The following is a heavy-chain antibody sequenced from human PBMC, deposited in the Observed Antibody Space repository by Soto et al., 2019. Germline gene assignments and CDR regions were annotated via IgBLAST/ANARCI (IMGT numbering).Heavy chain of an antibody. CDR3: AREGSGGSNGGYYYYYGMDV. CDR2: ISSSGSTI. D-gene: IGHD2-15*01. Sequence: PGGSLRLSCAASGFTFSSYEMNWVRQAPGKGLEWVSYISSSGSTIYYADSVKGRFTISRDNAKNSLYLQMNSLRAEDTAVYYCAREGSGGSNGGYYYYYGMDVWGQGTTVTVSS. J-gene: IGHJ6*02. CDR1: GFTFSSYE. V-gene: IGHV3-48*03.